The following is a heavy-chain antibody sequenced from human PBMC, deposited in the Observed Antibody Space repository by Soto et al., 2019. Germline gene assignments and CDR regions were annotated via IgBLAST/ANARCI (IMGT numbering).Heavy chain of an antibody. CDR1: RALISSGGDY. Sequence: KRSETLSLTCTVSRALISSGGDYWNWIRHHPGEGLEWIGYISYSGSTSYNPSLKGRVTISVDTSEKQFSLRLSSVSAADTAVYSCARVPRANRGRDYYGMDVWGQGTTVTVSS. CDR3: ARVPRANRGRDYYGMDV. J-gene: IGHJ6*02. CDR2: ISYSGST. D-gene: IGHD3-10*01. V-gene: IGHV4-31*03.